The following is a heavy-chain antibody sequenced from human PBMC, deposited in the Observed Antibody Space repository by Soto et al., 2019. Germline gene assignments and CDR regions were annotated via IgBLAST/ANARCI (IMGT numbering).Heavy chain of an antibody. Sequence: QVHLQESGPGLVKPSETLSLTCTVSGGSINTHSWSWIRQPPGKGLEWLGYIHYTGSTNYNPSLTCRVTTSVDTSKNQFSRNLTSLTAADTAIYYCARANRYSEYWGQGTLVTVSS. CDR3: ARANRYSEY. J-gene: IGHJ4*02. V-gene: IGHV4-59*11. CDR1: GGSINTHS. D-gene: IGHD5-12*01. CDR2: IHYTGST.